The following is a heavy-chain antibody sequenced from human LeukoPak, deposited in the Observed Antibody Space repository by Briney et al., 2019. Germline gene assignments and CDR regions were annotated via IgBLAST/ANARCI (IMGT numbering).Heavy chain of an antibody. D-gene: IGHD3-10*01. J-gene: IGHJ4*02. CDR1: GFTFSSYA. Sequence: GGSLRLSCAASGFTFSSYAMSWVRPAPGKGLEWVSAISGSGGSTYYADSVKGRFTISRDNSMNTLYLQKNSLRAENTAVYYGAKRKTSYGSGSYSVDYWGQETLVTVSS. CDR2: ISGSGGST. V-gene: IGHV3-23*01. CDR3: AKRKTSYGSGSYSVDY.